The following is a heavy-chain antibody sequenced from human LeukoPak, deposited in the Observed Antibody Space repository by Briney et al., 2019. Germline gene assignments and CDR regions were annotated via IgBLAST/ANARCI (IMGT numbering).Heavy chain of an antibody. Sequence: GGSLRLSCAASGFTFSTYDMHWVRQAPGKGLEWVSGISWNSGSIGYADSVKGRFTISRDNAKNSLYLQMNSLRAEDTALYYCAKGTYDYWGQGTLVTVSS. V-gene: IGHV3-9*01. CDR1: GFTFSTYD. CDR2: ISWNSGSI. J-gene: IGHJ4*02. CDR3: AKGTYDY.